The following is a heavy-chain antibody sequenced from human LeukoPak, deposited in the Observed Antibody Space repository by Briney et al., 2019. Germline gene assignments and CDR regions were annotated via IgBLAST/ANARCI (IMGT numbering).Heavy chain of an antibody. V-gene: IGHV4-31*03. CDR1: GGSISSGGYY. CDR2: IYYSGST. J-gene: IGHJ4*02. Sequence: SQTLSLTCTVSGGSISSGGYYWSWIRQHPGKGLEWIGYIYYSGSTYYNPSLKSRVTISVDTSKNQFSLKLSSVSAADTAVYYCARAPVTVTTTGPSYFDYWGQGTLVTVSS. D-gene: IGHD4-17*01. CDR3: ARAPVTVTTTGPSYFDY.